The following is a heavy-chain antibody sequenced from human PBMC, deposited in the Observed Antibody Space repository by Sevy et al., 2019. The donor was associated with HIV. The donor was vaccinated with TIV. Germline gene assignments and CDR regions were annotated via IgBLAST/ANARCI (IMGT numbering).Heavy chain of an antibody. V-gene: IGHV1-18*01. CDR3: ARGSRYSSSVFDMDV. CDR1: GYTFTSYG. J-gene: IGHJ6*02. D-gene: IGHD6-6*01. CDR2: ISAYNGNT. Sequence: PSVKVSCKASGYTFTSYGISWVRQAPGQGLEWMGWISAYNGNTNYAQKLQGRVTMTTDTSTSTAYMELRSLRSDDTAVYYCARGSRYSSSVFDMDVWGQGTTVTVSS.